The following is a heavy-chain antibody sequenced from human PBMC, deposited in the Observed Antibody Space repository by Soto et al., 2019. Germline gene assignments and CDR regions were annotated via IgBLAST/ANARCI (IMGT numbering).Heavy chain of an antibody. CDR2: IYYSGST. Sequence: SETLSLTCTVSGGSISSGGYYWSWIRQHPGKGLEWIGYIYYSGSTYYNPSLKSRVTISVDTCKTQFSPKLSSVTAAATAVYYCARDQRCGGGSGYDGRKIQSPWFDPWGKGTLGTV. V-gene: IGHV4-31*03. CDR3: ARDQRCGGGSGYDGRKIQSPWFDP. D-gene: IGHD2-15*01. J-gene: IGHJ5*02. CDR1: GGSISSGGYY.